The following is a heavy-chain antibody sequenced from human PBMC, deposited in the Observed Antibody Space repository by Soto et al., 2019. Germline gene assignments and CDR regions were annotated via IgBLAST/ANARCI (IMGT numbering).Heavy chain of an antibody. J-gene: IGHJ4*02. D-gene: IGHD3-22*01. CDR1: GGSISSYY. CDR3: ARDYDSSGYYLGC. Sequence: SETLSLTCTVSGGSISSYYCSWIRQPPGKGLEWIGYIYYSGSTNYNPSLKSRVTISVDTSKNQFSLKLSSVTAADTAVYYCARDYDSSGYYLGCWGQGTLVTVS. CDR2: IYYSGST. V-gene: IGHV4-59*12.